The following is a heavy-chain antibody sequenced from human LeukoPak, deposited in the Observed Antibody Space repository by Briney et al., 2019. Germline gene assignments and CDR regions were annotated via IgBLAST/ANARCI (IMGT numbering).Heavy chain of an antibody. CDR2: IKQDGSER. CDR3: ASRAGKPGNTPWCFDY. V-gene: IGHV3-7*01. CDR1: GFTFSNYW. Sequence: GGSLRLSCAASGFTFSNYWMIWVRQAPGKGPEWVANIKQDGSERNYVDSVKGRFTIARDNTKNSLYLQMTSPRGEDTAVYYCASRAGKPGNTPWCFDYWGQGALLTVSS. J-gene: IGHJ4*02. D-gene: IGHD1-7*01.